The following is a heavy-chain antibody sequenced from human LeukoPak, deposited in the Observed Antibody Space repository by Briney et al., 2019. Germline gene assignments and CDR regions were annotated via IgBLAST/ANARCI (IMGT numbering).Heavy chain of an antibody. CDR2: VHHSGSA. CDR3: ARSAFAEGYFDL. Sequence: SETLSLTCTVSGYSIISDYYWGWIRQSPGRGLEWIGNVHHSGSAYYNPSLKSRVTMSLDTSKNQFSLTLSSVTAADTAVYYCARSAFAEGYFDLWGRGTLVTASS. CDR1: GYSIISDYY. V-gene: IGHV4-38-2*02. J-gene: IGHJ2*01.